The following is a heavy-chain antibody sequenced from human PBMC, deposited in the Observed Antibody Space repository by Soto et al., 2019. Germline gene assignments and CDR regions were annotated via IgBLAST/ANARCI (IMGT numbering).Heavy chain of an antibody. J-gene: IGHJ4*02. D-gene: IGHD1-26*01. CDR1: GFTFSSYA. Sequence: EVQLLESGGGLVQPGGSLRLSCAASGFTFSSYAMSWVRQAPGKGLEWVSAISGSGGSTYYADSVKGRFTISRDNSKNTLDLQLNSLRAEDTAVYYCAKDRLDSGSYYGYFDYCGQGTLVTVSS. V-gene: IGHV3-23*01. CDR3: AKDRLDSGSYYGYFDY. CDR2: ISGSGGST.